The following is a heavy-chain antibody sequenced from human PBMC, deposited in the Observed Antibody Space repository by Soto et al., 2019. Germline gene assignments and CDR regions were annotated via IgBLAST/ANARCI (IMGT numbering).Heavy chain of an antibody. Sequence: RXSCEASGFNFLYDWIMWIRQAPGKGLEWVANIRHDGGDKYYGDSVKGRFMVSRDNAKSPLYLQMDSLRVEDTAIYYCAGGREGWPAEYWGQGTPVTVSS. V-gene: IGHV3-7*03. CDR2: IRHDGGDK. J-gene: IGHJ4*02. D-gene: IGHD6-19*01. CDR1: GFNFLYDW. CDR3: AGGREGWPAEY.